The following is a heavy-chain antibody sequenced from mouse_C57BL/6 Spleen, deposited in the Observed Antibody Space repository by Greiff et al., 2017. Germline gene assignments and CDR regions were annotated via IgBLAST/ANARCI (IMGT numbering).Heavy chain of an antibody. V-gene: IGHV1-64*01. J-gene: IGHJ2*01. D-gene: IGHD1-1*01. CDR3: ARLFDYYGSSYGGCEY. Sequence: QVQLQQPGAELVKPGASVKLSCKASGYTFTSYWMHWVKQRPGQGLAWIGMIHPNSGSTNYNEKFKSKATLTVDKYYSTAYMQLSRLTSEDSAVYYCARLFDYYGSSYGGCEYWGQGTTLTVSS. CDR2: IHPNSGST. CDR1: GYTFTSYW.